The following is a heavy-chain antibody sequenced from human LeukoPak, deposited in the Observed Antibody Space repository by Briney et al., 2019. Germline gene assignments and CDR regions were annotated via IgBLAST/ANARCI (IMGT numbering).Heavy chain of an antibody. V-gene: IGHV1-2*02. J-gene: IGHJ4*02. CDR3: ARVTNRVGAEEDY. Sequence: GASVKVSCKASGYTFTGYYMHWVRQAAGQGLEWMGWINPNSGGTNYAQKFQGRVTMTRDTSISTAYMELSRLRSDDTAVYYCARVTNRVGAEEDYWGQGTLVTVSS. D-gene: IGHD1-26*01. CDR1: GYTFTGYY. CDR2: INPNSGGT.